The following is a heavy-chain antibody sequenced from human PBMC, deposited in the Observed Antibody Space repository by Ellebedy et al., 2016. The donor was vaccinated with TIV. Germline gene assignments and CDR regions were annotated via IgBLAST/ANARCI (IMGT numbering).Heavy chain of an antibody. CDR3: AKDSVIFRKWEHEFDY. CDR2: IPYDGSNK. Sequence: GGSLRLSXVASRIILSSYAMHWVRQAPGKGLEWVAAIPYDGSNKYYADSVKGRFTISRDNSKNTLDLQMNSLRAEDTAVYYCAKDSVIFRKWEHEFDYWGQGTLVTVSS. V-gene: IGHV3-30*02. D-gene: IGHD1-26*01. CDR1: RIILSSYA. J-gene: IGHJ4*02.